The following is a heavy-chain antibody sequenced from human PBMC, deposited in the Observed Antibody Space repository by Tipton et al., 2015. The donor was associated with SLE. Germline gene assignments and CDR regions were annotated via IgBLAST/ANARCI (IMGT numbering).Heavy chain of an antibody. D-gene: IGHD3-22*01. V-gene: IGHV4-59*11. CDR2: IYYSGST. Sequence: LRLSCTVSGGSISSHYWSWIRQPPGKGLEWIGYIYYSGSTNYNPSLKSRVTISVDTSKNQFSLKLSSVTAADTAVYYCARDRCYDSSGYFDYWGQGTLVTVSS. CDR1: GGSISSHY. CDR3: ARDRCYDSSGYFDY. J-gene: IGHJ4*02.